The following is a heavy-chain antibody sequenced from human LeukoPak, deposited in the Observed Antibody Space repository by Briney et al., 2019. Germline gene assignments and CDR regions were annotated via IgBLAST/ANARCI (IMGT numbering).Heavy chain of an antibody. CDR1: GYTFTSYD. V-gene: IGHV1-8*01. CDR3: ARGRRYYGSGDYYFDY. CDR2: MNPNSGNT. D-gene: IGHD3-10*01. Sequence: ASVKVSCKASGYTFTSYDINWVRQATGQGLEWMGWMNPNSGNTGYAQKFQGRVTMTRNTSISTAYMELSSLRSEDTAVYYCARGRRYYGSGDYYFDYWGQGTLSPSPQ. J-gene: IGHJ4*02.